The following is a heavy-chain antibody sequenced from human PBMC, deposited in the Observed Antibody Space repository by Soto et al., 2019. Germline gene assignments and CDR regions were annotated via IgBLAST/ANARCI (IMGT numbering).Heavy chain of an antibody. CDR2: MWYHGRDK. CDR1: GFSFSDYV. D-gene: IGHD3-22*01. Sequence: QVQLVESGGGVVQPGRSLRLSCAASGFSFSDYVMHWVRQAPGKGLEWVAVMWYHGRDKFYAEYVKGRFTIARNNSKNTLYLQMNSLKTEDTAVYYCVRATYFSDSSGYTRCLDYWGQGTLVTVSS. CDR3: VRATYFSDSSGYTRCLDY. V-gene: IGHV3-33*01. J-gene: IGHJ4*02.